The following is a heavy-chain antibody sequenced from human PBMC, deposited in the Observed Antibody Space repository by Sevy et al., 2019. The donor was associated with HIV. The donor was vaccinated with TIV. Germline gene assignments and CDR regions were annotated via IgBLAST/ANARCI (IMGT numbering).Heavy chain of an antibody. CDR1: GFTFDDYA. D-gene: IGHD4-17*01. Sequence: SLKISCAASGFTFDDYAMHWVRQAPGKGLEWVSGISWNSGSIGYADSVKGRFTISRDNAKNSLYLQMNSLRAEDTALYYCAKDHYGDPGGAFHIWGQGTMVTVSS. V-gene: IGHV3-9*01. CDR2: ISWNSGSI. J-gene: IGHJ3*02. CDR3: AKDHYGDPGGAFHI.